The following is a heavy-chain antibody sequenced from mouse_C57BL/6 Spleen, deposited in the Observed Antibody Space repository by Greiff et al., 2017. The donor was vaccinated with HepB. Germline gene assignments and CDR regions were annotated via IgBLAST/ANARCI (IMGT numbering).Heavy chain of an antibody. CDR3: ARQGDYDEVYYFDY. D-gene: IGHD2-4*01. V-gene: IGHV5-12*01. CDR1: GFTFSDYY. J-gene: IGHJ2*01. CDR2: ISNGGGST. Sequence: EVKLVESGGGLVQPGGSLKLSCAASGFTFSDYYMYWVRQTPEKRLEWVAYISNGGGSTYYPDTVKGRFTISRDNAKNTLYLQMSRLKSEDTAMYYCARQGDYDEVYYFDYWGQGTTLTVSS.